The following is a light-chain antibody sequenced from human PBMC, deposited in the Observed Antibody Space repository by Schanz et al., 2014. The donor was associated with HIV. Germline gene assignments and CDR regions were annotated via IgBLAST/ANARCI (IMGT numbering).Light chain of an antibody. CDR3: SSQTSGSTLVV. CDR2: GNS. Sequence: QSVLTQPPSVSGAPGQRVTISCTGSSSNIGAGYDVHWYQQLPGTAPKLLIYGNSNRPSGVPDRFSGSKSGTSASLAITGLQAEDEADYYCSSQTSGSTLVVFGGGTKLTVL. CDR1: SSNIGAGYD. V-gene: IGLV1-40*01. J-gene: IGLJ2*01.